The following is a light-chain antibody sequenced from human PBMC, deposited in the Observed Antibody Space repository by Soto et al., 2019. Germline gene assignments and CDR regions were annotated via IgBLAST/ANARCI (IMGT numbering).Light chain of an antibody. V-gene: IGKV3-11*01. CDR1: REIIGN. CDR2: DAS. Sequence: PGKKAPLSSRPGREIIGNLAWYKQKPGQAPRLLIYDASNRATGIPVRFSGSGSGTDYTLTITNLEPEDFAIYYCQQRSSWPWTFGQGTKVDIK. CDR3: QQRSSWPWT. J-gene: IGKJ1*01.